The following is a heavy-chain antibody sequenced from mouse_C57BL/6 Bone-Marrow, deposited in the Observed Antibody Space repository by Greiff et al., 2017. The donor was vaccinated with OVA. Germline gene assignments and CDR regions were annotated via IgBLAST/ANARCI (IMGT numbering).Heavy chain of an antibody. CDR2: IYPGSGST. CDR1: GYTFTSYW. D-gene: IGHD2-4*01. Sequence: VQLQQPGAELVKPGASVKMSCKASGYTFTSYWITWVKQRPGQGLEWIGDIYPGSGSTNYNEKFKSKATLSVDTSSSTAYMQLSSLTSEDSAVYYCARGDYDYFPDYWGQGTTLTVSS. J-gene: IGHJ2*01. V-gene: IGHV1-55*01. CDR3: ARGDYDYFPDY.